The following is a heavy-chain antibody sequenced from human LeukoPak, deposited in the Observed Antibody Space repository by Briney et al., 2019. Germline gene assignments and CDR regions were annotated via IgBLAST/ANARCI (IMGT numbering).Heavy chain of an antibody. CDR2: INHSGST. J-gene: IGHJ4*02. CDR3: GRGVVVLGY. D-gene: IGHD3-22*01. CDR1: GGSFSGYY. V-gene: IGHV4-34*01. Sequence: SETLSLTCAVYGGSFSGYYWSWIRQPPGKGLEWIGEINHSGSTNYNPSLKSRVTISVDTSKNQFSLKLSSVTAADTAVYYCGRGVVVLGYWGQGTLVTVSS.